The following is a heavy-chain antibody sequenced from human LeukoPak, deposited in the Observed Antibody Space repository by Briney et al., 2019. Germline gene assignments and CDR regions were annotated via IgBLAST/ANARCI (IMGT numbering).Heavy chain of an antibody. CDR2: IRNDGSTK. CDR3: AKDGVSSSVWAFDI. V-gene: IGHV3-30*02. CDR1: GFTFSNYG. D-gene: IGHD3-10*01. J-gene: IGHJ3*02. Sequence: GGSLRLSCAASGFTFSNYGMHWVRQAPGKGLEWVAFIRNDGSTKYYVDSVKGRFVISRDNSRNTLYLYMNSLRAEDSAVYYCAKDGVSSSVWAFDIWGQGTMVTVSS.